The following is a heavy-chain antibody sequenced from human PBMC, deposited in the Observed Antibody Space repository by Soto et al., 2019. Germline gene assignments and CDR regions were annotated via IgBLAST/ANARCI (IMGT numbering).Heavy chain of an antibody. D-gene: IGHD6-19*01. CDR3: AKGGRQWLVTSDFNY. CDR2: VSHDGRNT. V-gene: IGHV3-30*18. Sequence: HPGGSLRLSCAASGVTFSDYAMHGVRQAPGKGLEWVAVVSHDGRNTHYADSVKGRFTISRDSSKNTVSLEMTSLRAEDTAVYYCAKGGRQWLVTSDFNYWGQGALVTVSS. CDR1: GVTFSDYA. J-gene: IGHJ4*02.